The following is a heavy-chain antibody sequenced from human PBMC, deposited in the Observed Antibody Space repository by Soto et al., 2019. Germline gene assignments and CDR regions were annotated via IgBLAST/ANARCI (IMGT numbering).Heavy chain of an antibody. D-gene: IGHD3-22*01. J-gene: IGHJ4*02. CDR1: GGSISSSSYY. V-gene: IGHV4-39*01. CDR3: ASGRYYYDSSGYPTSTPFDY. Sequence: SETLSLTCTVSGGSISSSSYYWGWIRQPPGKGLEWIGSIYYSGSTYYNPSLKSRVTISVDTSKNQFSLKLSSVTAADTAVYYCASGRYYYDSSGYPTSTPFDYWGQGTLVTVSS. CDR2: IYYSGST.